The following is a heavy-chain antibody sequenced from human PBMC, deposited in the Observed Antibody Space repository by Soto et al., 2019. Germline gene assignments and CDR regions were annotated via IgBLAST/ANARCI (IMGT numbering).Heavy chain of an antibody. D-gene: IGHD3-16*02. CDR3: ARGRNDYIWGSYRSDAFDY. CDR1: GFTFSDYY. J-gene: IGHJ4*02. CDR2: ISSSGSTI. Sequence: GGSLRLSCAASGFTFSDYYMNWIRQAPGKGLEWVSYISSSGSTIYYADSVKGRFTISRDNAKNSLYLQMNSLRAEDTAVYYCARGRNDYIWGSYRSDAFDYWGQGTLVTVSS. V-gene: IGHV3-11*01.